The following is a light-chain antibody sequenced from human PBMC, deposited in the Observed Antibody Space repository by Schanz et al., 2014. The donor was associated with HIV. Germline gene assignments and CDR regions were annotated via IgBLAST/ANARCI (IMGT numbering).Light chain of an antibody. J-gene: IGKJ1*01. V-gene: IGKV1-27*01. Sequence: DIQMTQSPSTLSASVGDRVTLTCRASQGISNYLAWYQQKPGKVPKLLIYAASTLQSGVPSRFSGSGSGTDFTLTVSCLQSDDFATYYCQQYHSYPPTFGQGTKVEIK. CDR2: AAS. CDR1: QGISNY. CDR3: QQYHSYPPT.